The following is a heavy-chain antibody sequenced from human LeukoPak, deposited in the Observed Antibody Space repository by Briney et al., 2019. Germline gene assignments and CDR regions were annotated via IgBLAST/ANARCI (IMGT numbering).Heavy chain of an antibody. D-gene: IGHD3-3*01. V-gene: IGHV3-23*01. CDR2: ISGSGGST. Sequence: GGSLSLSCAASGFTFSSYAMSWVRQAPGKGLEWVSAISGSGGSTYYADSVKGRFTIYRDNSKNTLYLQMNSLRAEDTAVYYCAKDLRFLGWFFDYWGQGTVVTVSS. CDR1: GFTFSSYA. CDR3: AKDLRFLGWFFDY. J-gene: IGHJ4*02.